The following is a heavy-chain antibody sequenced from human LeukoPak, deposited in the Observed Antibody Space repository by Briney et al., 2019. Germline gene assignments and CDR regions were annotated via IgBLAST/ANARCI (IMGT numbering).Heavy chain of an antibody. CDR2: IYRSGST. CDR3: ARLAVRGVVDY. J-gene: IGHJ4*02. V-gene: IGHV4-38-2*01. D-gene: IGHD3-10*01. CDR1: GYSISRGYY. Sequence: SETLSLTCAVSGYSISRGYYWAWIRPPPGKGREWIGSIYRSGSTYYNPSLKSRVTISVHTSKNQFSLMLSSVTAADTAVYYCARLAVRGVVDYWGQGTLVTVSS.